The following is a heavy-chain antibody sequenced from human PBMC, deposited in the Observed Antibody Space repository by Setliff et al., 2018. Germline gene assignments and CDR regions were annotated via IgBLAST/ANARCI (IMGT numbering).Heavy chain of an antibody. CDR1: GESIDSIDTGNRY. J-gene: IGHJ6*03. CDR2: IFLTGST. CDR3: ARMTGFAYMDV. Sequence: SETLSLTCIVSGESIDSIDTGNRYWNWIRQPVGKGLEWIGHIFLTGSTDYDPSFGSRVTISLDMSNNEFSLRMASVTSADTAIYYCARMTGFAYMDVWGKGTPVTVSS. V-gene: IGHV4-61*09.